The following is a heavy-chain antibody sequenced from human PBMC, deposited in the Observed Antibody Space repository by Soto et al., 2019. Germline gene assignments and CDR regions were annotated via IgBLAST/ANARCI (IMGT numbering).Heavy chain of an antibody. J-gene: IGHJ4*02. D-gene: IGHD6-6*01. CDR3: ARFTPTPYRSPSYFVF. Sequence: PSETLSLTCTVSGGSISSSSYYWGWIRQPPGKGLEWIGSIYYSGSTYYNPSLKSRVTISVDTSKNQFSLKLSSVTAADTAVYYFARFTPTPYRSPSYFVFWGPGTLVTV. CDR1: GGSISSSSYY. CDR2: IYYSGST. V-gene: IGHV4-39*01.